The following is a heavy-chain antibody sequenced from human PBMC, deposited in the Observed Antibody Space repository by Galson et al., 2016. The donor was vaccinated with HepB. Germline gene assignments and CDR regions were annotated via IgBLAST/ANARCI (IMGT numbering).Heavy chain of an antibody. Sequence: SETLSLTCEVSGGSLTSDKWWSWVRQSPGRGLEWIGDVFFGGATLINPSLADRVSMSPDKSKNQFSLKMTSLTAADTALYYCTRRADYFATFDVWGPGVAVIVSS. J-gene: IGHJ5*02. CDR3: TRRADYFATFDV. CDR2: VFFGGAT. CDR1: GGSLTSDKW. V-gene: IGHV4-4*02. D-gene: IGHD2/OR15-2a*01.